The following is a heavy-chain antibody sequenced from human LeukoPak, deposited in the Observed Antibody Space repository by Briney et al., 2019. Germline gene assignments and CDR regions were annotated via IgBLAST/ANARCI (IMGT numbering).Heavy chain of an antibody. J-gene: IGHJ3*02. CDR1: GFTFSSYA. CDR3: AKDRARLERRLSAFDI. V-gene: IGHV3-23*01. CDR2: ISGSGAST. D-gene: IGHD1-1*01. Sequence: SGGSLRLSCAASGFTFSSYAMSWVRQAPGKGLEWVSVISGSGASTHYADSVKGRFTISRDNSKNTLYLQMNSLRAEDTAVYYCAKDRARLERRLSAFDIWGQGTMVTVSS.